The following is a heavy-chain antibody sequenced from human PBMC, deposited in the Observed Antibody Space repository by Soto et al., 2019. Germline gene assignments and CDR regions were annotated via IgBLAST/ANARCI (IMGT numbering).Heavy chain of an antibody. CDR1: GGSISSGDYY. Sequence: SETLSLTCTVSGGSISSGDYYWSWIRQPPGKGLEWIGYIYYSGSTYYNPSLKSRVTISVDTSKNQFSLKLSSVTAADTAVYYCARAIVMDDYYYYGMDVWGQGTTVTVSS. J-gene: IGHJ6*02. V-gene: IGHV4-30-4*01. CDR3: ARAIVMDDYYYYGMDV. CDR2: IYYSGST. D-gene: IGHD3-16*01.